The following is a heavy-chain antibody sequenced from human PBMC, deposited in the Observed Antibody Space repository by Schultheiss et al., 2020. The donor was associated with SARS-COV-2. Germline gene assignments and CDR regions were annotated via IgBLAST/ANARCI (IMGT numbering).Heavy chain of an antibody. J-gene: IGHJ6*02. CDR1: GYTFTGYY. D-gene: IGHD1-26*01. Sequence: ASVKVSCKASGYTFTGYYMHWVRQAPGQGLEWMGWINPNSGGTNYAQKFQGWVTMTRETSISTAYMELSRLRSDDTAVYYCARGEWERDYYYYGMDVWGQGTTVTVSS. CDR3: ARGEWERDYYYYGMDV. CDR2: INPNSGGT. V-gene: IGHV1-2*04.